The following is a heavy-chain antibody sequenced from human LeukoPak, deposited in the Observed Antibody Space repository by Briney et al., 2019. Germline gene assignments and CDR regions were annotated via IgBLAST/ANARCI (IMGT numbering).Heavy chain of an antibody. J-gene: IGHJ2*01. CDR2: INTGNGNT. CDR1: GYTFTSYT. V-gene: IGHV1-3*04. CDR3: ARGPTYYDSSWGYFDL. Sequence: GASVKVSCKTSGYTFTSYTMHWVRQAPGQRLEWMGWINTGNGNTKYSQNFQGRVTMTRNTSISTAYMELTSLRSGDTAVYYCARGPTYYDSSWGYFDLWGRGTLVTVSS. D-gene: IGHD3-22*01.